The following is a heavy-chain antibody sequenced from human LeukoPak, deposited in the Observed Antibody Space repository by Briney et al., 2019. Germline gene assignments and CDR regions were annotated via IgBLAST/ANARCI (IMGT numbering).Heavy chain of an antibody. CDR2: IYYSGST. V-gene: IGHV4-38-2*02. Sequence: SETLSLTCTVSGYSISSGYYWGWIRQPPGKGLEWIGSIYYSGSTYYNPSLKSRVTISVDTSKNQFSLRLSSVTAADTAVYYCARHLKGYYYDSSGYYFDYWGQGTLVTVSS. J-gene: IGHJ4*02. D-gene: IGHD3-22*01. CDR1: GYSISSGYY. CDR3: ARHLKGYYYDSSGYYFDY.